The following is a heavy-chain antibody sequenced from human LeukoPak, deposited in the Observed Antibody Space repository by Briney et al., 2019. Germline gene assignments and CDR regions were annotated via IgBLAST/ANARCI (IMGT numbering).Heavy chain of an antibody. CDR3: ARRGTIAVPVFWFDP. V-gene: IGHV3-7*01. D-gene: IGHD6-19*01. CDR2: IKQDGSEK. J-gene: IGHJ5*02. Sequence: PGGSLRLSRVASGFTFTSYWMSWVRQAPGKGLEWVANIKQDGSEKYYLDSLEGRFTISRDNAKNSVYLQINRLRAEDTAVYYCARRGTIAVPVFWFDPWGQGTLVTVSS. CDR1: GFTFTSYW.